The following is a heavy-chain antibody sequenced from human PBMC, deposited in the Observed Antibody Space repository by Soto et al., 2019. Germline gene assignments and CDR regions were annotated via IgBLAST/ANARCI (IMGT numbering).Heavy chain of an antibody. V-gene: IGHV3-23*01. J-gene: IGHJ3*02. Sequence: VGSLRLSCAASGFTCSSYDMSWVRQAPGKGLEWVSTILVGGSTHYPDSVKGRFTISRDNSKNTVFLQMNSLTAGDTAVYYCAKATATGGGAFDICGQGTMVT. D-gene: IGHD2-8*02. CDR3: AKATATGGGAFDI. CDR2: ILVGGST. CDR1: GFTCSSYD.